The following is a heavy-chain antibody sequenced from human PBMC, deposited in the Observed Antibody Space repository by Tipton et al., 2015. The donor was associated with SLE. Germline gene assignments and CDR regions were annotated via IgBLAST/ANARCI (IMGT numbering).Heavy chain of an antibody. CDR1: GFTLSSYW. CDR2: ISPDGTRT. Sequence: GSLRLSCVASGFTLSSYWMHWVRQAPGKGLEWVSHISPDGTRTSYADSVKGRFTISRDDAKNTIYLQMNNLGVDDSAVYLCSAGFNYWGQGSMVSVSS. CDR3: SAGFNY. V-gene: IGHV3-74*01. J-gene: IGHJ4*02. D-gene: IGHD3-10*01.